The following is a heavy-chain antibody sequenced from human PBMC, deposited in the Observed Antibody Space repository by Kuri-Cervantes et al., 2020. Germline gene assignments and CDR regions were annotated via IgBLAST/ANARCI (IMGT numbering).Heavy chain of an antibody. CDR1: GGSFSGYY. V-gene: IGHV3-7*03. CDR2: IKEDGSEK. Sequence: GESLKISCAVYGGSFSGYYWSWIRQPPGKGLEWVANIKEDGSEKYYGDSVKGRFTISRDNAKNSLYLQTNSLRVDDTAVYFCARETPGIGYYFECWGQGTLVTVSS. CDR3: ARETPGIGYYFEC. D-gene: IGHD3-10*01. J-gene: IGHJ4*02.